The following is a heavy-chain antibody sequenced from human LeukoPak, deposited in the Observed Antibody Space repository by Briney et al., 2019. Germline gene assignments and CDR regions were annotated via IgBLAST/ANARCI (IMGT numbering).Heavy chain of an antibody. D-gene: IGHD3-22*01. CDR1: GYTFTSYG. CDR2: ISAYNGNT. V-gene: IGHV1-18*01. J-gene: IGHJ4*02. Sequence: ASVKVSCKASGYTFTSYGISWVRPAPGQGLEWMGWISAYNGNTNYAQKLQGRVTMTTDTSTSTAYMELRSLRSDDTAVYYCARAKVYYDSSGYYLYYFDYWGRGTLVTVSS. CDR3: ARAKVYYDSSGYYLYYFDY.